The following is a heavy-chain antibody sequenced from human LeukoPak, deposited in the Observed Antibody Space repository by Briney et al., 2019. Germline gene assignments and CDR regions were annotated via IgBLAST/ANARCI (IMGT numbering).Heavy chain of an antibody. V-gene: IGHV3-7*01. Sequence: PGGSLRLSCAASGFTFSSFWMSWVRQAPGKGLEWVANIKQDGSAKFYVDSVKGRFTISRDNAKNSLYLQMNSLRAEDTAVYYRATSHDSSGCDWVQGTLVTVSS. CDR3: ATSHDSSGCD. J-gene: IGHJ4*02. CDR1: GFTFSSFW. D-gene: IGHD3-22*01. CDR2: IKQDGSAK.